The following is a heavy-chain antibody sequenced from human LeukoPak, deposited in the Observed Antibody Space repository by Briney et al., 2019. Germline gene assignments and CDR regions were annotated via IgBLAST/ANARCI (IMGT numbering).Heavy chain of an antibody. CDR2: ISTDGYTT. CDR3: ARENWGSGYYFDY. V-gene: IGHV3-74*01. CDR1: GLAFSAYK. D-gene: IGHD7-27*01. Sequence: GGSLRLSCAASGLAFSAYKMHWVRQAPRKGLVWVSRISTDGYTTDYADFVQGRFTASRDNTKNTWSLEMNSLRAEDTAVYYCARENWGSGYYFDYWGQGTLVTVSS. J-gene: IGHJ4*02.